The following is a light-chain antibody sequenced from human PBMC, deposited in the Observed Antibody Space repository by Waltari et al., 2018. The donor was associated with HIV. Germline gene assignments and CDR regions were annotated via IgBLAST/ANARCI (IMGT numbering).Light chain of an antibody. Sequence: SYDLTQTPSVSVSPGQTATISCTGPKLGDTYTSWYQQKTGQAPLLIIYQDNKRPPGISKRFSGSSAGTTATLVIYGVQTRDEANYFCQAWASDTAVFGGGTTLTVL. J-gene: IGLJ2*01. V-gene: IGLV3-1*01. CDR1: KLGDTY. CDR2: QDN. CDR3: QAWASDTAV.